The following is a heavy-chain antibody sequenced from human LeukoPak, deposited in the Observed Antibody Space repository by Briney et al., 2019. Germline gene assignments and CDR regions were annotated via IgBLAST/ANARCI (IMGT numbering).Heavy chain of an antibody. D-gene: IGHD3-9*01. CDR1: GGSISSYY. Sequence: NPSETLSLTCTVSGGSISSYYWSWIRQPPGKGLEWIGYIYYSGSTNYNPSLKSRVTISVDTSKNQFSPKLSSVTAADTAVYYCARTSTLYYDILTGYAFDIWGQGTMVTVSS. CDR3: ARTSTLYYDILTGYAFDI. J-gene: IGHJ3*02. CDR2: IYYSGST. V-gene: IGHV4-59*01.